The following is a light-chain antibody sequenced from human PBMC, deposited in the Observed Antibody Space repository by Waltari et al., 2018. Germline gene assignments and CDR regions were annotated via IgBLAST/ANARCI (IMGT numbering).Light chain of an antibody. Sequence: DTQTTKSPSNLAASVGVSATMTCRASQDNNIWLAWYQQRPGKAPNLLIYKASSLESGGPTRISGRGTATDFTLTITSLRPDDFATYYCQQYNTYRAFGQGSKVEIK. J-gene: IGKJ1*01. V-gene: IGKV1-5*03. CDR1: QDNNIW. CDR3: QQYNTYRA. CDR2: KAS.